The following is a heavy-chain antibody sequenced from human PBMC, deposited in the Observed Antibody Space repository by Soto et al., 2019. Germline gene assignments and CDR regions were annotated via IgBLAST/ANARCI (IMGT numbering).Heavy chain of an antibody. V-gene: IGHV2-70*01. CDR2: IDWEDNK. J-gene: IGHJ6*02. CDR1: GFSLSADGMC. Sequence: SGPTLVNPTQTLTLTCSFSGFSLSADGMCVSWIRQPPGKALEWLALIDWEDNKFYNTPLKTRLTLSKDTSKNQVVLTMTDMDPVDTATYYCVRIRSGYSPSSYYYGLDVWGQGTTVTVSS. D-gene: IGHD3-3*01. CDR3: VRIRSGYSPSSYYYGLDV.